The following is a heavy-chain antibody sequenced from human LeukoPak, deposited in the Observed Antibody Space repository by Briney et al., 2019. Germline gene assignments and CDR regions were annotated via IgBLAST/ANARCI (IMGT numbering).Heavy chain of an antibody. CDR3: ARVRGLGVITPYFDY. D-gene: IGHD3-16*02. J-gene: IGHJ4*02. Sequence: SETLSLTCTVSGGSVSGANYFWTWIRQPPGKGLEWLGCVFYSGSTNYTPSLKSRVTISVDTSKNQFSLKLSSVTAADTAVYYCARVRGLGVITPYFDYWGQGALVTVSS. CDR1: GGSVSGANYF. CDR2: VFYSGST. V-gene: IGHV4-61*01.